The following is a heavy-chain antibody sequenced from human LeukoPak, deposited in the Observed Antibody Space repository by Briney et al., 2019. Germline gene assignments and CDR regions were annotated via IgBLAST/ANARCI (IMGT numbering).Heavy chain of an antibody. CDR2: IIPIFGTA. CDR1: GGTFSSYA. J-gene: IGHJ6*03. V-gene: IGHV1-69*13. Sequence: GASVKLSCKASGGTFSSYAISWVRQAPGQGLEWMGGIIPIFGTANYAQKFQGRVTITADESTSTAYMELSSLRSEDTAVYYCARGQYSSSWYRTIYYYYMDVWGKGTTVTVSS. D-gene: IGHD6-13*01. CDR3: ARGQYSSSWYRTIYYYYMDV.